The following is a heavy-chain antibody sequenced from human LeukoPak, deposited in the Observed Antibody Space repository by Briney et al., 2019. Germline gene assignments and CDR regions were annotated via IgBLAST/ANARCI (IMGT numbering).Heavy chain of an antibody. V-gene: IGHV3-9*01. Sequence: GRSLRLSCAASGFTFDDYAMHWVRQAPGKGLEWVSGISWNSGSIGYADSVKGRFTISRDNAKNSLYLQMNSLRAEDTALYYCAKALSGSYGLFDYWGQGTLVTVSS. CDR1: GFTFDDYA. D-gene: IGHD5-18*01. CDR3: AKALSGSYGLFDY. J-gene: IGHJ4*02. CDR2: ISWNSGSI.